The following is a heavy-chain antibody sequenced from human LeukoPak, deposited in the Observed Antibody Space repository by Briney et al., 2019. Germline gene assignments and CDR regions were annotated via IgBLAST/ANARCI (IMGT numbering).Heavy chain of an antibody. CDR1: GYTFTSYY. Sequence: ASVKVSCKASGYTFTSYYMHWVRQAPGQGLEWMGIINPSGGSTSYAQKFQGRVTMTRDTSTSTVYMELSSLRSEGTAVYYCARDYGNYYDSSGYRAFDIWGQGTMVTVSS. D-gene: IGHD3-22*01. V-gene: IGHV1-46*01. CDR3: ARDYGNYYDSSGYRAFDI. J-gene: IGHJ3*02. CDR2: INPSGGST.